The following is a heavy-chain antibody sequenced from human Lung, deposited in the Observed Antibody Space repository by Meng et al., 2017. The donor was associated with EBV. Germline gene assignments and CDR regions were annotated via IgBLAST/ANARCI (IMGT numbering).Heavy chain of an antibody. CDR1: GGSIWNDPW. Sequence: GRWMSQGNLSLTAAFPGGSIWNDPWWRWGRQAPGKVLDWIGEIYHSGTTNYNPPVTSRVSMSVDKSQNHFSLRLSSVTAADTAVYYCTTLYGDSISWGQGTLVTVSS. J-gene: IGHJ4*02. CDR3: TTLYGDSIS. V-gene: IGHV4-4*03. D-gene: IGHD4-17*01. CDR2: IYHSGTT.